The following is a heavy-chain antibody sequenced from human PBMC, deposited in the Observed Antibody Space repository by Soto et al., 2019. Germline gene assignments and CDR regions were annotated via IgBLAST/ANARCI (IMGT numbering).Heavy chain of an antibody. Sequence: PGRYLSLSCAASGFTFSPYGMHWVRQAPGKGLEWVTAMSYHGNNNYYTDSVKARFTISRDHSKNTLYLEMNSLRAEHTAVYYYVRDTSHHGDYESYPYRVVPWG. J-gene: IGHJ1*01. D-gene: IGHD4-17*01. CDR3: VRDTSHHGDYESYPYRVVP. CDR1: GFTFSPYG. CDR2: MSYHGNNN. V-gene: IGHV3-30*03.